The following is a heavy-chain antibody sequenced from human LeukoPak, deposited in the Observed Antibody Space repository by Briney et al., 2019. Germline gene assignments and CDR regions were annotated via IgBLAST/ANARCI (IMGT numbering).Heavy chain of an antibody. Sequence: SETLSLTCTVSGGSMSGYYWSWIRQPQGKGLEWIAYIHYSGSTNYSPSLKSRVTISIDTSKNQFSLKLSSVTATDTAVYYCAREIAVTGTLRFDPWGQGTLVTVSS. CDR3: AREIAVTGTLRFDP. J-gene: IGHJ5*02. CDR1: GGSMSGYY. V-gene: IGHV4-59*12. D-gene: IGHD6-19*01. CDR2: IHYSGST.